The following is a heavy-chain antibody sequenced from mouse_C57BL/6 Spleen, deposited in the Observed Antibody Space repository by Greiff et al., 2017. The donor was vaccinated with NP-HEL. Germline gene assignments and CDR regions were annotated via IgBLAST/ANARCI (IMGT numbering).Heavy chain of an antibody. D-gene: IGHD1-3*01. Sequence: VQLQQSGAELVRPGASVTLSCKASGYTFTDYEMHWVKQTPVHGLEWIGAIDPETGGTAYNQKFQGKAILTADKSSSTAYMELRSLTSEDSAVYYCTRESGKKGFDYWGQGTTLTVSS. V-gene: IGHV1-15*01. CDR3: TRESGKKGFDY. CDR2: IDPETGGT. CDR1: GYTFTDYE. J-gene: IGHJ2*01.